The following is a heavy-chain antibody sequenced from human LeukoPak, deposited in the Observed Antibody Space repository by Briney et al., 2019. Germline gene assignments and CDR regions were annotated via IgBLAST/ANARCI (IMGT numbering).Heavy chain of an antibody. CDR1: GFTFSSYW. J-gene: IGHJ6*03. Sequence: GGSLRLSCAASGFTFSSYWMSWVRQAPGKGLEWVANIKQDGSEKYYVDSVKGRFTISRDNARNSLYLQMNSLRAEDTAVYYCAKRRGYYYTDVWGKGTTVTVSS. CDR2: IKQDGSEK. V-gene: IGHV3-7*01. CDR3: AKRRGYYYTDV.